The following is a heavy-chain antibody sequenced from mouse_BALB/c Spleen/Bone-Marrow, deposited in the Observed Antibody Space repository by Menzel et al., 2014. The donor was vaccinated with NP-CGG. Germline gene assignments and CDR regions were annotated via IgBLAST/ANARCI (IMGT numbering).Heavy chain of an antibody. V-gene: IGHV5-6-5*01. Sequence: EVQVEESGGGLVKPGGSLKLSCAASGFTFSSYAMSWVRQTPEKRLEWVASISSGGSTYYPDSVKGRFTISRDNARNILYLQMSSLRSEDTAMYYCARAGTTASAWFAYWGQGTLVTVSA. J-gene: IGHJ3*01. CDR2: ISSGGST. CDR3: ARAGTTASAWFAY. D-gene: IGHD1-2*01. CDR1: GFTFSSYA.